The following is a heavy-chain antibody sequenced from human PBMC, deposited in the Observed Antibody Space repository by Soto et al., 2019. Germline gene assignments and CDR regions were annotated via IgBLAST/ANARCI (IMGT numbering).Heavy chain of an antibody. D-gene: IGHD4-4*01. Sequence: QVQLVESGGGVVQPGRSLRLSCAASGFTFSSYAMHWVRQAPGKGLEWVAVISYDGSNKYYADSVKGRFTISRDNSKNTLYLQRNSLRAEDTAVYYCATTIYSNYAWSMDVWGQGTMVTVSS. CDR1: GFTFSSYA. J-gene: IGHJ6*02. CDR2: ISYDGSNK. V-gene: IGHV3-30-3*01. CDR3: ATTIYSNYAWSMDV.